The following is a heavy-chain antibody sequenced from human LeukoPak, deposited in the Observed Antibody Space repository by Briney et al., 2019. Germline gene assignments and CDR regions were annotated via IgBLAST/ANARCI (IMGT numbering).Heavy chain of an antibody. J-gene: IGHJ6*02. Sequence: SETLSLTCAVSGGSISSSNWWSWVRQPPGKGLEWIGEIYHSGSTNYNPSLKSRVTISVDKSKNQFSLKLSSVTAADTAVYYCARAPYSGGWSNYYYGMDVWGQGTTVTVSS. CDR1: GGSISSSNW. CDR3: ARAPYSGGWSNYYYGMDV. D-gene: IGHD6-19*01. CDR2: IYHSGST. V-gene: IGHV4-4*02.